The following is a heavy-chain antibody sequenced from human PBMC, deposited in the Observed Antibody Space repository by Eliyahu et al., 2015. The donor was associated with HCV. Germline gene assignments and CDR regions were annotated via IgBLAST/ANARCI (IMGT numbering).Heavy chain of an antibody. CDR3: ARGPVGGVTVTGYFDY. Sequence: QVQLRQWGAGLLKPSETLSLTCAVYGWSFSHYYWNWIRQFPGKGLEWIGEINHGRTTNYNPSLKSRVTISVDTSKNQFSLKVNSVTAADTAVYFCARGPVGGVTVTGYFDYWGQGALGHRLL. CDR2: INHGRTT. D-gene: IGHD6-19*01. V-gene: IGHV4-34*01. J-gene: IGHJ4*02. CDR1: GWSFSHYY.